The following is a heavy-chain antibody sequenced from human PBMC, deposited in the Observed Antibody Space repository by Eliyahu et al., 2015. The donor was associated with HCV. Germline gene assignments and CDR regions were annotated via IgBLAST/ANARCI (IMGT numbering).Heavy chain of an antibody. D-gene: IGHD2-21*01. CDR3: AKDLHIVVVIGSLRTAFDY. Sequence: EVQLLESGGGLVQPGGSLRXSCAASGFTFSSYAMXWVRQAPGEGVEWVSVISGSGDSTYYADSVKGRFTISRDNSKNTLYLQMNSLRAEDTAVYYCAKDLHIVVVIGSLRTAFDYWGQGTLVTVSS. CDR1: GFTFSSYA. J-gene: IGHJ4*02. CDR2: ISGSGDST. V-gene: IGHV3-23*01.